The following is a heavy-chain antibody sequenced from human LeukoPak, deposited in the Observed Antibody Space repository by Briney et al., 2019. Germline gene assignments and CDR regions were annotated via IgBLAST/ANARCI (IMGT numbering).Heavy chain of an antibody. D-gene: IGHD6-19*01. CDR3: ASSQWLVPDY. V-gene: IGHV4-34*01. CDR2: INHSGST. Sequence: SETLSLTCAVYGGSFSGYYWSWIRQPPGKGLEWIGEINHSGSTNYNPSLKSRVTISVDTSKNQFSLKLSSVTAADTAVYYCASSQWLVPDYWGQGTLVTVSS. CDR1: GGSFSGYY. J-gene: IGHJ4*02.